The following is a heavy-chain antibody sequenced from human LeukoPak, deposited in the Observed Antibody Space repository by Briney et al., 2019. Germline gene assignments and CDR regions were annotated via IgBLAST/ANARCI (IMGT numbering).Heavy chain of an antibody. CDR1: GGSISSGGYY. V-gene: IGHV4-31*03. Sequence: SETLSLTCRVSGGSISSGGYYWSWIRQHPGKGLEWIGYIYYSGSTYYNPSLKSRVTISVDTSKNQFSLKLSSVTAADTAVYYCARYIGSMAFDYWGQGTLVTVSS. CDR3: ARYIGSMAFDY. D-gene: IGHD3-10*01. J-gene: IGHJ4*02. CDR2: IYYSGST.